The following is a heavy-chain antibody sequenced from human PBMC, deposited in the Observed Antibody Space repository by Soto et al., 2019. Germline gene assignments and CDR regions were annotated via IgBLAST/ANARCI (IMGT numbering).Heavy chain of an antibody. CDR1: GFTFSSYA. D-gene: IGHD3-10*01. Sequence: QVQLVESGGGVVQPGRSLRLSCAASGFTFSSYAMHWVRQAPGKGLEWVAVISYDGNNKYYADSVKGRFTISRDNSKNTLYLQMNSLRAEDTAVYYCATGGGHGESAFDIWGQGTMVTVSS. CDR2: ISYDGNNK. V-gene: IGHV3-30-3*01. CDR3: ATGGGHGESAFDI. J-gene: IGHJ3*02.